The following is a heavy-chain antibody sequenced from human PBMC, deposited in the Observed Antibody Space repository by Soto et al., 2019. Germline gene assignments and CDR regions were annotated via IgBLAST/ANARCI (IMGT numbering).Heavy chain of an antibody. D-gene: IGHD2-2*01. V-gene: IGHV1-3*01. J-gene: IGHJ4*02. CDR2: INAGNGNT. CDR3: ARTYCSSTSCYGPVAY. Sequence: ASVKVSCKASGYTFTSYAMHWVRQAPGQRLEWMGWINAGNGNTKYSQKFQGRVTITRDTSASTAYMELSSLRSEDTAVYYCARTYCSSTSCYGPVAYWGQGTLVTVSS. CDR1: GYTFTSYA.